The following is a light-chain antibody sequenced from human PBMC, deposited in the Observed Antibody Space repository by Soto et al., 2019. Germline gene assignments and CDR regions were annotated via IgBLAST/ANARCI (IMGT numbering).Light chain of an antibody. CDR1: QSVSSLY. CDR3: QQFGPSSQT. Sequence: EIVLTQSPGTLSLSPGERATLSCRASQSVSSLYLAWYQQRPGQAPRVLIYGASSRATGITDRFSGSGSGTDIPVTITRLEPEDFAVYYCQQFGPSSQTFGQGTKVDIK. V-gene: IGKV3-20*01. CDR2: GAS. J-gene: IGKJ1*01.